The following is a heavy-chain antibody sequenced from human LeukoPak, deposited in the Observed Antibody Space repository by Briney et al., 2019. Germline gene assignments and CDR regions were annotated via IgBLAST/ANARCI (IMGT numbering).Heavy chain of an antibody. V-gene: IGHV4-59*01. J-gene: IGHJ3*02. CDR2: IYYSGST. CDR3: VRVGQGSRDAFDI. CDR1: GGSISSYY. Sequence: SETLSLTCTVSGGSISSYYWSWIRQPPGKGLEWIGYIYYSGSTNYNPSLKSRVTISVDTSKNQFSLKLSSVTAADTAVYYCVRVGQGSRDAFDIWGQGTMVTVSS. D-gene: IGHD1-26*01.